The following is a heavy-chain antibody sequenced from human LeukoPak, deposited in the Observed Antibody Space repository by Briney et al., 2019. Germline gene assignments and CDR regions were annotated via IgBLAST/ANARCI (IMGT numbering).Heavy chain of an antibody. D-gene: IGHD3-3*01. CDR1: GYSFTSYW. V-gene: IGHV5-51*01. J-gene: IGHJ6*02. Sequence: GESLKISCKGSGYSFTSYWIGWVRQMAGKGLEWMGIIYPGDSDTRYSPSFQGQVTISADKSISTAYLQWSSLKASDTAMYYCARQVGVVTSYYYYYGMDVWGQGTTVTVSS. CDR2: IYPGDSDT. CDR3: ARQVGVVTSYYYYYGMDV.